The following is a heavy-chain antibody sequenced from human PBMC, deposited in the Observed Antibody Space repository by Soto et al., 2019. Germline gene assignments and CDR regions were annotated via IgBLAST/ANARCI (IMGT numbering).Heavy chain of an antibody. D-gene: IGHD4-17*01. CDR3: ARVRRPTVTTFYYYYGMDV. Sequence: QVQLVQSGAEVKKPGSSVKVSCKASGGTFSSYAISWVRQAPGQGLEWMGGIIPIFGTANYAQKFQGRVKITADESTSTAYMELSSLRSEDTAVYYCARVRRPTVTTFYYYYGMDVWGQGTTVTVSS. V-gene: IGHV1-69*01. CDR1: GGTFSSYA. J-gene: IGHJ6*02. CDR2: IIPIFGTA.